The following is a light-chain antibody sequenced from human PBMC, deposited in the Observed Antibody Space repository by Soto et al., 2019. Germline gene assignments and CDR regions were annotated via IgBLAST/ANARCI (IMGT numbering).Light chain of an antibody. CDR3: AEWDDSLWL. Sequence: QSVLTQPPSASGTPGQRVTISCSGSSSNIGTNTVNWYQQLPGTAPKVLIYNNHERPSGVPDRFSGSKSGTSASLVISGLHSDDEADYYCAEWDDSLWLFGGGTKLTVL. J-gene: IGLJ3*02. V-gene: IGLV1-44*01. CDR1: SSNIGTNT. CDR2: NNH.